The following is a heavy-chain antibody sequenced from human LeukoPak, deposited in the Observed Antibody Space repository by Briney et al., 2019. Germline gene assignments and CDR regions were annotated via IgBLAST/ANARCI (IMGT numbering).Heavy chain of an antibody. J-gene: IGHJ4*02. Sequence: PGRSLRLSCAVSGFIFSDYGFHWVRQAPGKGLEWVAVTRFDGSIKQYADSVKGRFTISRDDSKNTLYLQMNFLKSEDTAVYYCARWGETRQYYFDYWGQGTLVTVSS. V-gene: IGHV3-33*01. CDR3: ARWGETRQYYFDY. D-gene: IGHD3-16*01. CDR1: GFIFSDYG. CDR2: TRFDGSIK.